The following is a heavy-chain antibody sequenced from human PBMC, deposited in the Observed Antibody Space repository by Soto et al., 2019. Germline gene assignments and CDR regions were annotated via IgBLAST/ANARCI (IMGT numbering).Heavy chain of an antibody. V-gene: IGHV3-48*02. CDR2: ISSSSSTI. CDR1: GSTFSSYS. Sequence: GGSLRLSCAASGSTFSSYSMNWVRQAPGKGLEWVSYISSSSSTIYYADSVKGRFTISRDNAKNSLYLQMNSLRDEDTAVYYCAREDSSGWYGERGAFDIWGQGTMVTVSS. D-gene: IGHD6-19*01. CDR3: AREDSSGWYGERGAFDI. J-gene: IGHJ3*02.